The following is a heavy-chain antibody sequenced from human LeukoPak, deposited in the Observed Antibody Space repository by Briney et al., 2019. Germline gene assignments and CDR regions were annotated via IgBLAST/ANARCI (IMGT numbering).Heavy chain of an antibody. D-gene: IGHD6-13*01. Sequence: GASVKVSCTASGYTFTGYFMHWVRQAPGQGLEWVGWINPMTGGTTYAQNFEGRVSMTRDTSISAAYMELSGLKSDDTAVYYCARDTEQQLAHFDYWGQGTLVTVSS. J-gene: IGHJ4*02. V-gene: IGHV1-2*02. CDR2: INPMTGGT. CDR3: ARDTEQQLAHFDY. CDR1: GYTFTGYF.